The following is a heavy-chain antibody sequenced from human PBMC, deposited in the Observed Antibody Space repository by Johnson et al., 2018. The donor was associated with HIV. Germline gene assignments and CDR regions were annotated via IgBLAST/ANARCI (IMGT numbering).Heavy chain of an antibody. V-gene: IGHV3-66*01. J-gene: IGHJ3*02. Sequence: EVQLVESGGDLVQPGGSLRLSSAASGFTFSKCDMHWVRQATGEGLQWVSVIYSGGTTYYVDSVKGRFTISRDNSKNTLYLQMNSLRAEDTAVYYCAKNQEVSREDAFDIWGQGTMVTVSS. D-gene: IGHD3-3*02. CDR3: AKNQEVSREDAFDI. CDR1: GFTFSKCD. CDR2: IYSGGTT.